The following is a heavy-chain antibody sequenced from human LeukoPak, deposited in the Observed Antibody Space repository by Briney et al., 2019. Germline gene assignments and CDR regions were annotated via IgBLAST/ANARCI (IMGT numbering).Heavy chain of an antibody. V-gene: IGHV1-8*01. CDR3: ARRMTTGFPPAFDI. Sequence: ASVKVSCKASGYTFTSYDINWVRQATGQGLEWMGWMNPNSGNTGYAQKFQGRVTMTRNTSISTAYMELSSLRSEDTAVYYCARRMTTGFPPAFDIWGQGTMVTVSS. J-gene: IGHJ3*02. CDR2: MNPNSGNT. CDR1: GYTFTSYD. D-gene: IGHD4-17*01.